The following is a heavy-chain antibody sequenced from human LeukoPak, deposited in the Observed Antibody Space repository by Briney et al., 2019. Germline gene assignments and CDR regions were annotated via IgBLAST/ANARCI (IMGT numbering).Heavy chain of an antibody. Sequence: PGGSLRLSCAASGFTFSNYSVNWVRQAPGKGLEWVSSISSSSTYIYYADSVRGRFTISRDNAKNSLYLQMNSLRSEDTAVYYCASILGGDRDLDYWGQGTLVTVSS. V-gene: IGHV3-21*04. J-gene: IGHJ4*02. D-gene: IGHD2-21*01. CDR1: GFTFSNYS. CDR3: ASILGGDRDLDY. CDR2: ISSSSTYI.